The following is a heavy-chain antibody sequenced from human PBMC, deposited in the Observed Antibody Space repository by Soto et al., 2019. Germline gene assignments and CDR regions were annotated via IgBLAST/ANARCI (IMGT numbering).Heavy chain of an antibody. J-gene: IGHJ4*02. CDR3: ARHKYHTSGLSAY. Sequence: SGALAITYTGSGGNICSSCYYRGPISQPPGKGLGWIGRMYYSGSTYYNPSLKSRHTISVDTSKHKFSLKLSPVTAPNTVVYYCARHKYHTSGLSAYWGKGTLVTVSS. CDR2: MYYSGST. D-gene: IGHD3-22*01. CDR1: GGNICSSCYY. V-gene: IGHV4-39*01.